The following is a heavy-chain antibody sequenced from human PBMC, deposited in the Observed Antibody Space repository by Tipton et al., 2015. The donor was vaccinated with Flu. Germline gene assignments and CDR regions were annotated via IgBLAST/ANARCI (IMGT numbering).Heavy chain of an antibody. V-gene: IGHV1-69*01. CDR1: GGTFSSYA. J-gene: IGHJ6*02. CDR3: ARGGGGSCSSYSFYGMDV. D-gene: IGHD2-15*01. CDR2: IIPIFGTA. Sequence: QLVQSGAEVKKPGSSVKVSCKASGGTFSSYAISWVRQAPGQGLEWMGGIIPIFGTANYAQKFQGRVTITAGESTSTAYMELSSLRSEDPAVYYCARGGGGSCSSYSFYGMDVWGQGTTVTVSS.